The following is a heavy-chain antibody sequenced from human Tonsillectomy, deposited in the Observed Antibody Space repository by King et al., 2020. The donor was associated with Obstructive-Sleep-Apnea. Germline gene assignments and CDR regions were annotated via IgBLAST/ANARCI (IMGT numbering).Heavy chain of an antibody. D-gene: IGHD7-27*01. CDR2: IRFDGSMT. CDR3: AKDLGMGSQLDL. CDR1: GFTFSSYG. V-gene: IGHV3-30*02. Sequence: VQLVESGGGVVQPGGSLRLSCAASGFTFSSYGMHWVRQAPGKGLEWVTFIRFDGSMTYYADSVQGRFTISRDNSKSTLYLQMNNLRPEDTAFYYCAKDLGMGSQLDLRGPGTLVTASS. J-gene: IGHJ4*02.